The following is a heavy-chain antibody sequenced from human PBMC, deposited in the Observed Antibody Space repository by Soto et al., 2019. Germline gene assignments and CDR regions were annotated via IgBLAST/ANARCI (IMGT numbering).Heavy chain of an antibody. J-gene: IGHJ2*01. D-gene: IGHD2-2*01. CDR2: ISSSSYI. V-gene: IGHV3-21*01. CDR1: GFTFCSYG. CDR3: ARSRDCSSTSCRNFDL. Sequence: GGSLRLSCAASGFTFCSYGMNWVRQAPGKGLEWVSSISSSSYIYYADSVKGRFTISRDNAKNSLYLQMNSLRAEDTAVYYCARSRDCSSTSCRNFDLWGRGTLVTVSS.